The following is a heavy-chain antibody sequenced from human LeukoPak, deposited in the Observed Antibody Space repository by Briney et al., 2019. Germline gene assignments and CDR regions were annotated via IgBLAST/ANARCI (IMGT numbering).Heavy chain of an antibody. D-gene: IGHD2-21*02. CDR2: VSAYNGNT. J-gene: IGHJ4*02. CDR1: GYTFTSSG. CDR3: TRGAGPHCNGDCWPLDS. V-gene: IGHV1-18*01. Sequence: GASVKVSCKASGYTFTSSGISWVRQAPGQGLDWMGWVSAYNGNTNYAQKFQGRVTMTTHTSTATAFIELRSLRSDDTAVYYCTRGAGPHCNGDCWPLDSWGQGTLVTVST.